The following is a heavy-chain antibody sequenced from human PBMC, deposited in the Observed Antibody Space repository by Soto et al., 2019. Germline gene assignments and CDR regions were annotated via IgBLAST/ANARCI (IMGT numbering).Heavy chain of an antibody. D-gene: IGHD3-10*02. CDR3: ARMYGVYYFDY. Sequence: AGGSLRLSCAASGFTVSSNYMSWVRQAPGKGLEWVSVIYSGGSTYYADSVKGRFTISRDNSKNTLYLQMNSLRAEDTAVYYCARMYGVYYFDYWGQGTLVTVSS. CDR1: GFTVSSNY. CDR2: IYSGGST. J-gene: IGHJ4*02. V-gene: IGHV3-53*01.